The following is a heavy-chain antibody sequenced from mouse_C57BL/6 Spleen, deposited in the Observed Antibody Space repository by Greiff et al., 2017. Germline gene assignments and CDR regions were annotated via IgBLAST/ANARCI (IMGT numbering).Heavy chain of an antibody. D-gene: IGHD2-5*01. CDR2: IDPSDSYT. CDR3: AIGGAYYSNPWFAY. J-gene: IGHJ3*01. CDR1: GYTFTSYW. Sequence: QVQLQQPGAELVMPGASVKLSCKASGYTFTSYWMHWVKQRPGQGLEWIGEIDPSDSYTNYNQKFKGKSTLTVDKSSSTAYMQLSSLTSEDSAVYYGAIGGAYYSNPWFAYWGQGTLVTVSA. V-gene: IGHV1-69*01.